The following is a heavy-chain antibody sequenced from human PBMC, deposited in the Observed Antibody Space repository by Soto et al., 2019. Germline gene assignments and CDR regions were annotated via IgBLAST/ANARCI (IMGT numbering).Heavy chain of an antibody. CDR3: ARDPGKRSFDI. CDR1: GGTFSSYT. CDR2: IIPILGIA. V-gene: IGHV1-69*08. J-gene: IGHJ3*02. Sequence: QVQLVQSGAEGKKPGSSVKVSCKASGGTFSSYTISWVRQAPGQGLEWMGRIIPILGIANYAQKFQGRVTITADKSTSTAYMELSSLRSEDTAVYYCARDPGKRSFDIWGPGTMVTVSS.